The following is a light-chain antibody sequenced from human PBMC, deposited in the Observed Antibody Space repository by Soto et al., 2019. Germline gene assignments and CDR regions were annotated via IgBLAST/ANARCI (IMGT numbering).Light chain of an antibody. V-gene: IGKV3-20*01. Sequence: EIVLTQSPGTLSLSPGERATLSCRASQSVSSRNLAWYQQKPGQAPRPLIYGVSSRATGTPDRFSGSGSGTDFTLTISRLEPEDFAVYYCQQYDSSPRTFGQGTKVDIK. CDR2: GVS. CDR3: QQYDSSPRT. J-gene: IGKJ1*01. CDR1: QSVSSRN.